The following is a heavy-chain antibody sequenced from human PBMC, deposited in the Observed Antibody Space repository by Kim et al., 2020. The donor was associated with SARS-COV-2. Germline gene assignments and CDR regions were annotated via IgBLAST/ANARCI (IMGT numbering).Heavy chain of an antibody. CDR2: ITGSGDST. J-gene: IGHJ4*02. CDR1: GFTFSTHA. CDR3: AKVWGGWSFDG. Sequence: GGSLRLSCAASGFTFSTHAMNWVRQAPGKGLEWVSSITGSGDSTHYADSVKGRFTISRDNSKNTVYLQMNSLRAEDMAVYYCAKVWGGWSFDGWGQGSLVTVSS. V-gene: IGHV3-23*01. D-gene: IGHD2-15*01.